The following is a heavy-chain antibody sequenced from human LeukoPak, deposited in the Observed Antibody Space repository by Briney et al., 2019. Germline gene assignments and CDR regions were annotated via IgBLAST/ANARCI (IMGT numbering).Heavy chain of an antibody. CDR2: IGVGGDT. D-gene: IGHD4-11*01. CDR3: AKAFDYNGLRGEGGSFDC. V-gene: IGHV3-13*01. CDR1: GFNLTKND. Sequence: PGGSLRLSCVASGFNLTKNDMHWVRQTTKRGLEWVSAIGVGGDTYYADPVKGRFTISRENGKNSVYLQMNSLRAGDTAVYFCAKAFDYNGLRGEGGSFDCWAQGALVTVSS. J-gene: IGHJ4*02.